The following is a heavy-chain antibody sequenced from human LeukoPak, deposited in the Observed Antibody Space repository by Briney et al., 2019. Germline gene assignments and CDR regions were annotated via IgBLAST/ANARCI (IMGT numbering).Heavy chain of an antibody. V-gene: IGHV3-21*01. Sequence: GGSLRLSCAASGFTFSSYSMNWVRQAPGKGLEWVSSISSSSSYIYYADSVKGRFTISRDNAKNSLYLQMNSLRAEDTVMYYCARLDMTTVTTSDYYYYYMDVWGKGTTVTVSS. D-gene: IGHD4-17*01. CDR3: ARLDMTTVTTSDYYYYYMDV. J-gene: IGHJ6*03. CDR1: GFTFSSYS. CDR2: ISSSSSYI.